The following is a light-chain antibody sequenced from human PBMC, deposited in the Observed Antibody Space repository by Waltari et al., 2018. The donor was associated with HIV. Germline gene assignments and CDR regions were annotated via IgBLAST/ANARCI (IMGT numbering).Light chain of an antibody. CDR3: QQYDSGPRGIT. CDR2: EAA. J-gene: IGKJ2*01. V-gene: IGKV3-15*01. CDR1: QSISAK. Sequence: EIVMTQSPPTLYVSPGQRVTLSCRASQSISAKVAWYQQRPGQAPRLLIYEAATRPPGIPARFSGSGSGTEFTLTISSLQSEDFATYFCQQYDSGPRGITFGQGTMLEIK.